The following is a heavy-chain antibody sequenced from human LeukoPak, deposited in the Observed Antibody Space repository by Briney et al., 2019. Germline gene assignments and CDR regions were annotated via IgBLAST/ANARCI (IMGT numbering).Heavy chain of an antibody. V-gene: IGHV3-30*04. CDR2: ISYDGSNK. Sequence: GGSLRLSCAASGFTFSSYAMHWVRQAPGKGLEWVAVISYDGSNKYYADSVKGRFTVSRDNSKNTLYLQMNSLRAEDTAVYYCARASTPYYYDSSGYPSAWGQGTLVTVSS. CDR1: GFTFSSYA. CDR3: ARASTPYYYDSSGYPSA. J-gene: IGHJ5*02. D-gene: IGHD3-22*01.